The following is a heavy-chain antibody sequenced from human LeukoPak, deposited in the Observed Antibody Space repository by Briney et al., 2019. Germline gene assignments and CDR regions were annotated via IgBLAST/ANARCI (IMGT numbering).Heavy chain of an antibody. Sequence: GGSLRLSCAASGFTFSSYAMTWVRQAPGKGLEWVSAISGSADSTYYADSVKGRFTISRDNSRNTVYLQMNSLRVEDTAVYYCAKETSASGPYYFDYWGQGTLVTVSS. V-gene: IGHV3-23*01. CDR2: ISGSADST. D-gene: IGHD3-10*01. CDR3: AKETSASGPYYFDY. CDR1: GFTFSSYA. J-gene: IGHJ4*02.